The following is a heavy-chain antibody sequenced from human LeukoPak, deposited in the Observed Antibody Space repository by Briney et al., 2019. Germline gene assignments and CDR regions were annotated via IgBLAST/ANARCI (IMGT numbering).Heavy chain of an antibody. J-gene: IGHJ3*02. CDR2: ISAYNGNT. CDR3: ARYCSSTSCRYGLDAFDI. D-gene: IGHD2-2*01. V-gene: IGHV1-18*01. CDR1: GYTFTSYG. Sequence: GASVKVSCKASGYTFTSYGISWVRQAPGQGLEWMGWISAYNGNTNYAQKLQGRVTMTTDTSTSTAYMELRSLRSDDTAVYYCARYCSSTSCRYGLDAFDIWGQGTMVTVSS.